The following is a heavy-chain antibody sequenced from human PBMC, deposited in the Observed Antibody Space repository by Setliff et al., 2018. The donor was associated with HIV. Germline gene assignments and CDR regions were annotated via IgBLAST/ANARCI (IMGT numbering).Heavy chain of an antibody. CDR1: GYTFTRYG. CDR2: ISANNGNT. J-gene: IGHJ4*02. V-gene: IGHV1-18*01. D-gene: IGHD6-6*01. Sequence: ASVKVSCKASGYTFTRYGISWVRQAPGQGLEWMGWISANNGNTTYTKKFQGRVTMTRDTSTNTVYLELSSLRSEDTAMYYCVREMFMYTSSEGFPFDFWGQGTLVTVSS. CDR3: VREMFMYTSSEGFPFDF.